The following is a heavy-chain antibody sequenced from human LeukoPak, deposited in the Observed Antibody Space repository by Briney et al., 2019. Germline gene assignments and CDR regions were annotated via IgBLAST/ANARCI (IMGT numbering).Heavy chain of an antibody. V-gene: IGHV3-7*01. CDR2: IKEDGSEN. CDR3: ARGPSGYHNT. J-gene: IGHJ4*02. D-gene: IGHD5-12*01. CDR1: GFTFSYYW. Sequence: GGSLRISCAASGFTFSYYWMSWVRQAPGKGLEWVANIKEDGSENYSVDSVKGRFTISRDNAKNTLYLQMNSLRAEDTAVYYCARGPSGYHNTGGQGTLVTVSS.